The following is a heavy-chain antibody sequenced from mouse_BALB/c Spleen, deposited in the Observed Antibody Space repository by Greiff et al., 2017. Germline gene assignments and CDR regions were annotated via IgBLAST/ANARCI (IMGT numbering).Heavy chain of an antibody. V-gene: IGHV3-2*02. CDR2: ISYSGST. J-gene: IGHJ3*01. Sequence: EVKLVESGPGLVKPSQSLSLTCTVTGYSITSDYAWNWIRQFPGNKLEWMGYISYSGSTSYNPSLKSRISITRDTSKNQFFLQLNSVTTEDTATYYCARGGLRRFAYWGQGTLVTVSA. CDR3: ARGGLRRFAY. D-gene: IGHD2-4*01. CDR1: GYSITSDYA.